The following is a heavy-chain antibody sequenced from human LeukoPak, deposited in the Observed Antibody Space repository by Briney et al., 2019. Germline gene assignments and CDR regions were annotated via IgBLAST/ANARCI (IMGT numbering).Heavy chain of an antibody. CDR2: IKQDGSEK. V-gene: IGHV3-7*01. J-gene: IGHJ5*02. Sequence: GGSLRLSCAASGFTFSSYWMSWVRQAPGKGLEWVANIKQDGSEKYYVDSVKGRFTISRDNAKNSLCLQMNSLRAEDTAVYYCARDNPYSYDFWSGYSNWFDPWGQGTLVTVSS. CDR3: ARDNPYSYDFWSGYSNWFDP. CDR1: GFTFSSYW. D-gene: IGHD3-3*01.